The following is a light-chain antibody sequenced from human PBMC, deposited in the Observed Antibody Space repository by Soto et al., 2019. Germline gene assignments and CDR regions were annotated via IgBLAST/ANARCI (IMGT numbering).Light chain of an antibody. CDR3: QQYYSVPPT. Sequence: DIVMTQSPDSLAVSLGDRATINCKSSQSVLYSSNNENSLAWYQQKPGQPPKLLIYWASTRESGVPDRFSGGGSGTDFTLTISSLQAEDVAVYYCQQYYSVPPTFGQGTKVEI. V-gene: IGKV4-1*01. CDR1: QSVLYSSNNENS. J-gene: IGKJ1*01. CDR2: WAS.